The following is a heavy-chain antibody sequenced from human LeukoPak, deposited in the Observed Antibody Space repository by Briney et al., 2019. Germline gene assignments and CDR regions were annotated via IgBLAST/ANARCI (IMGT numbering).Heavy chain of an antibody. Sequence: GGSLRLSCAASGFTFSSYAMSWVRQAPGKGLEWVSAISGSGGSTYYADSVKGRFTISRENSKNTLYLQMNSLRAEDTAIYYCAKNGDRGAYCTGGTCYPYFYYYMDVWGKGTTVTI. D-gene: IGHD2-15*01. J-gene: IGHJ6*03. V-gene: IGHV3-23*01. CDR3: AKNGDRGAYCTGGTCYPYFYYYMDV. CDR2: ISGSGGST. CDR1: GFTFSSYA.